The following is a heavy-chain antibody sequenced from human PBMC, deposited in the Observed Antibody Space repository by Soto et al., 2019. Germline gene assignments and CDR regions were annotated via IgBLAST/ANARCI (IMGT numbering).Heavy chain of an antibody. Sequence: GGSLRLSCAASGFTFSSYAMHWVRQAPGKGLEWVAVISYDGSNKYYADSVKGRFTISRDNSKNTLYLQMNSLRAEDTAVYYCARGYYYGSGSYYTYYYYGMDVWGQRTTVTVSS. CDR1: GFTFSSYA. D-gene: IGHD3-10*01. J-gene: IGHJ6*02. CDR3: ARGYYYGSGSYYTYYYYGMDV. CDR2: ISYDGSNK. V-gene: IGHV3-30-3*01.